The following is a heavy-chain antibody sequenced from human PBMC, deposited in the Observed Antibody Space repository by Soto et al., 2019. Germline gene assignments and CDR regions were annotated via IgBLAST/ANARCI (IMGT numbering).Heavy chain of an antibody. CDR2: IYYSGST. Sequence: PSETLSLTCTVSGGSISSSSYYWGWIRQPPGKGLEWIGSIYYSGSTYYNPSLKSRVTISVDTSKNQFSLKLSSVTAADTAVYYCARRTDYGDFAYWGRGTLVIVSA. V-gene: IGHV4-39*01. CDR3: ARRTDYGDFAY. D-gene: IGHD4-17*01. CDR1: GGSISSSSYY. J-gene: IGHJ4*02.